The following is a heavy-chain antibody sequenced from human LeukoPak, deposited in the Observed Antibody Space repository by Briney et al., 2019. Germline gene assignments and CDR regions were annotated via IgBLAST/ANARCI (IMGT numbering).Heavy chain of an antibody. Sequence: GGSLRLSCAGAGFTFSRYSMNWFRQAPGKGLERGSSISSRRTNIFYADSVKGRFTISRDNAKNSLYLQMNSLRAEDTAVYYCARSGRGVDSFYFYMDVWGKGTTVTVPS. CDR3: ARSGRGVDSFYFYMDV. V-gene: IGHV3-21*01. D-gene: IGHD3-10*01. J-gene: IGHJ6*03. CDR2: ISSRRTNI. CDR1: GFTFSRYS.